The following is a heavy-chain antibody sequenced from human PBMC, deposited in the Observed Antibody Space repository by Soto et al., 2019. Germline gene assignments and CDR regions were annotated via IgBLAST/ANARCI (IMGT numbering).Heavy chain of an antibody. J-gene: IGHJ4*02. D-gene: IGHD2-21*02. CDR1: GFTFSSYG. V-gene: IGHV3-30*02. Sequence: PGGSLRLSCEASGFTFSSYGMHWVRQAPGKGLEWVAVIWYDGSNKNYAYSVKGRFTVSRDNSKSMVYLQMNSLRHEDTAIYYCAKLPNCGGDCYFDYWGQGTVVTVSS. CDR3: AKLPNCGGDCYFDY. CDR2: IWYDGSNK.